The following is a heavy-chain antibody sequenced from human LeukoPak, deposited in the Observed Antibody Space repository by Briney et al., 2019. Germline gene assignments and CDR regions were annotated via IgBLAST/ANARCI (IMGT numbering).Heavy chain of an antibody. CDR3: ARDQGDYGDYVLYYYYYYMDV. Sequence: SETLSLTCTVSGGSISSYYWSWIRQPAGKGLERIGCIYTSGSTNYNPSLKSRVTMSVDTSKNQFSLKLSSVTAADTAVYYCARDQGDYGDYVLYYYYYYMDVWGKGTTVTVSS. J-gene: IGHJ6*03. CDR2: IYTSGST. V-gene: IGHV4-4*07. D-gene: IGHD4-17*01. CDR1: GGSISSYY.